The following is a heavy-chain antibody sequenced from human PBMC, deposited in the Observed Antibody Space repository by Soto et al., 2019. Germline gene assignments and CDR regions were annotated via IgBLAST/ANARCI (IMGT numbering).Heavy chain of an antibody. D-gene: IGHD6-6*01. J-gene: IGHJ5*02. Sequence: ASVKVSCKASGYTFTGYYMHWVRQAPGQGLEWMGWINPNSGGTNYAQKFQGRVTMTRDTSISTAYMELSRLRSDDTAVYYCARGWELREYSSSSWFDPWGQGTLVTVSS. V-gene: IGHV1-2*02. CDR2: INPNSGGT. CDR1: GYTFTGYY. CDR3: ARGWELREYSSSSWFDP.